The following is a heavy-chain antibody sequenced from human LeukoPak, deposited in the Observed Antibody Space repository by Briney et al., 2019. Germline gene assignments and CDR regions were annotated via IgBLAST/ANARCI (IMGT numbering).Heavy chain of an antibody. J-gene: IGHJ6*02. CDR2: VSSSGSYI. CDR3: ARDTYYDYVWGSYRPDNYYYGMDV. Sequence: GGSLRLSCAASGFTFSSYSMNWVRQAPGKGLEWVSSVSSSGSYIYYADSVKGRFTISRDNAKNSLYLQMNSLRAEDTAVYYCARDTYYDYVWGSYRPDNYYYGMDVWGQGTTVTVSS. D-gene: IGHD3-16*02. CDR1: GFTFSSYS. V-gene: IGHV3-21*01.